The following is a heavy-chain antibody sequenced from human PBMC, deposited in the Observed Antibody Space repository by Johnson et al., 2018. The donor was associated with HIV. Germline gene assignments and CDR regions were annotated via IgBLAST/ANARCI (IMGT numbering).Heavy chain of an antibody. Sequence: VQLVESGGGLVQPGGSLRLSCAASGFTFSSYGMHWVRQAPCKGLEWVAVIWYDGSNKYYADSVKVRFTISGDNSKNTLYLQMNSLRAEDTAVYYCARGRGDYGLAFDIWGQGTMVTVSS. V-gene: IGHV3-33*08. J-gene: IGHJ3*02. CDR2: IWYDGSNK. D-gene: IGHD4-17*01. CDR1: GFTFSSYG. CDR3: ARGRGDYGLAFDI.